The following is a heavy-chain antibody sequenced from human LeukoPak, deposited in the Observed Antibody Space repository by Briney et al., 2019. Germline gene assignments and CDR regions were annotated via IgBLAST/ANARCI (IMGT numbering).Heavy chain of an antibody. CDR2: INSDGSST. V-gene: IGHV3-74*01. CDR3: ARGRTVAHYFDY. CDR1: GFTFSSYW. J-gene: IGHJ4*02. D-gene: IGHD4-23*01. Sequence: GGSLRLSCAASGFTFSSYWMHWVRQAPGKGLVWVSRINSDGSSTSYADSVKGRFTISRDNAKNTLYLQMNSLRAEDTAVYYCARGRTVAHYFDYWGQGTLVTVSS.